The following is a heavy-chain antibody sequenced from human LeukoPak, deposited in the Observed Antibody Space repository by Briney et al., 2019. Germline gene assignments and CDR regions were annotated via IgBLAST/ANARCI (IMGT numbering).Heavy chain of an antibody. J-gene: IGHJ6*02. V-gene: IGHV4-59*01. D-gene: IGHD6-13*01. Sequence: SETLSLTCTVSGGSISSYYWSWIRQPPGKELEWIGYVYYSGTTNYNPSLDKSRVAISVDTSKNKFSLKLSSVTAADTALYYCARTKGYSSSTVLDVWGQGTTVTVSS. CDR2: VYYSGTT. CDR3: ARTKGYSSSTVLDV. CDR1: GGSISSYY.